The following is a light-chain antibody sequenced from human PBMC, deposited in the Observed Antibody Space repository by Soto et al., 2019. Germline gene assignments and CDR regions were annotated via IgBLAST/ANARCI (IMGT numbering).Light chain of an antibody. CDR3: QQFEDFPRAII. V-gene: IGKV1-33*01. CDR2: DAS. J-gene: IGKJ5*01. Sequence: DIQMTQSPSSLSASVGDRVTITCQASQDISTYLTWYQQKPGKAPKLLIYDASNLETGVPSRFSGSGSGTGFTFTISSLQPEDIATYYCQQFEDFPRAIIFGQGTRLDLK. CDR1: QDISTY.